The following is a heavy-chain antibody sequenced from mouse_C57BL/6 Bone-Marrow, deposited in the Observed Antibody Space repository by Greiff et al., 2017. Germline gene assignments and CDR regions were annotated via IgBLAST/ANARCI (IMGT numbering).Heavy chain of an antibody. Sequence: QVQLKQSGAELMKPGASVKLSCKATGYTFTGSWIEWVKQRHGHGLEWIGEIVPGSGSTNYNEKFKGKATLNAYTSSKTAHMQLSSLTTEDSATYYCASKGGGYFDVWGTGTTGIVSS. D-gene: IGHD1-3*01. V-gene: IGHV1-9*01. CDR3: ASKGGGYFDV. CDR1: GYTFTGSW. CDR2: IVPGSGST. J-gene: IGHJ1*03.